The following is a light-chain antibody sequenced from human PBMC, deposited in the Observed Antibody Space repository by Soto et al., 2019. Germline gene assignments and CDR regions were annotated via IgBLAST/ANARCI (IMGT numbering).Light chain of an antibody. CDR1: QTISSNN. CDR3: QQYGSWT. J-gene: IGKJ1*01. Sequence: EIVLTQSPGTLSVSPGERATLSCRASQTISSNNLAWYQQKPGQAPSLLIYGTSSRATGIPDRFSGSGSGKDFTLTISRLEPEGSGIYYCQQYGSWTFGQGTKVEI. CDR2: GTS. V-gene: IGKV3-20*01.